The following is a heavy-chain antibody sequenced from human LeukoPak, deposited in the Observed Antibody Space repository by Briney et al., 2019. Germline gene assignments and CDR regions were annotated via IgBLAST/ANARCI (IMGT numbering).Heavy chain of an antibody. CDR2: ISYDGSNK. Sequence: GGSLRLSCAASGFTFSSYGMHWVRQAPGKGLEWVAVISYDGSNKYYADSVKGRFTISRDNSKNTLYLQMNSLRAEDTAVYYCAKGDFYDFWNYWGQGTLVTVSS. J-gene: IGHJ4*02. CDR3: AKGDFYDFWNY. D-gene: IGHD3-3*01. CDR1: GFTFSSYG. V-gene: IGHV3-30*18.